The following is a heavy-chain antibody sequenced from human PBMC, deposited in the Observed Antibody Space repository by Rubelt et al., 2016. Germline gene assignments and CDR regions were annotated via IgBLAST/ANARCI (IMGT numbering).Heavy chain of an antibody. D-gene: IGHD4-17*01. CDR2: IYYSGST. Sequence: GPGLVKPSETLSLTCTVSGGSISSSSYYWGWIRQPPGKGLEWIGSIYYSGSTYCNPSLKSRVTISVDTSKNQFSLKMTSVTAADTAVYYCARGGGYGPFLWGQGTLVTVSS. V-gene: IGHV4-39*07. J-gene: IGHJ4*02. CDR3: ARGGGYGPFL. CDR1: GGSISSSSYY.